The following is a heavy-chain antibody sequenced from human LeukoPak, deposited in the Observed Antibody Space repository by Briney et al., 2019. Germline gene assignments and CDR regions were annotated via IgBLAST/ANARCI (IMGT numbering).Heavy chain of an antibody. CDR2: IYTSGST. CDR3: ARDREVVVAATNYYYYYGMDV. V-gene: IGHV4-4*07. CDR1: GGSISSYY. J-gene: IGHJ6*02. Sequence: PSETLSLTCTVSGGSISSYYWSWIRQPAGKGPEWIGRIYTSGSTNYNPSLKSRVTMSVDTSKNQFSLKLSSVTAADTAVYYCARDREVVVAATNYYYYYGMDVWGQGTTVTVSS. D-gene: IGHD2-15*01.